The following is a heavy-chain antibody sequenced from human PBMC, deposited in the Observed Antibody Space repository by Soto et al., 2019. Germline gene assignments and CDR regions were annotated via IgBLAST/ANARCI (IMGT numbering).Heavy chain of an antibody. V-gene: IGHV3-23*05. Sequence: EVQLLESGGGLVQPGGSLRLSCAASGFIFRNHVLNWVRQAPGKGLEWVSAIDNSGDGSFYADSVKGRFIISRDNSKDTVFLHMNNLRLEDTAVYYCAKIPSRGMIFGAGSWGQGTLVTVSS. CDR2: IDNSGDGS. CDR3: AKIPSRGMIFGAGS. J-gene: IGHJ5*02. CDR1: GFIFRNHV. D-gene: IGHD3-3*01.